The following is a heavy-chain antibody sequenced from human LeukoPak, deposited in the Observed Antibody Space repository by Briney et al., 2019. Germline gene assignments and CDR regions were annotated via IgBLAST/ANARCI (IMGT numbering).Heavy chain of an antibody. Sequence: GGSLRLSCAASGFTFSSYAMSWVRQAPGKGLEWVSAISGSGGSTYYADSVKGRFTISRDNSKNTLYLQMNSLRAEDTAVYYCAADGERDYFNYWGQGTLVTVSS. CDR2: ISGSGGST. D-gene: IGHD3-10*01. J-gene: IGHJ4*02. V-gene: IGHV3-23*01. CDR3: AADGERDYFNY. CDR1: GFTFSSYA.